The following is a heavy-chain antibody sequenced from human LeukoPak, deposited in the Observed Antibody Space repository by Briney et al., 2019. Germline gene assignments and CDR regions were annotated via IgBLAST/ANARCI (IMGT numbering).Heavy chain of an antibody. D-gene: IGHD3-10*01. J-gene: IGHJ4*02. V-gene: IGHV4-31*03. CDR2: IYYSGST. CDR3: ASVDYGSGSYLSY. Sequence: SQTLSLTCTVSGGSISSGGYYWSWIRQHPGKGLEWIGYIYYSGSTYYNPSLKSRVTISVDTSKNQFSLKLSSVTAADTAVYYCASVDYGSGSYLSYWGQGTLVTVSS. CDR1: GGSISSGGYY.